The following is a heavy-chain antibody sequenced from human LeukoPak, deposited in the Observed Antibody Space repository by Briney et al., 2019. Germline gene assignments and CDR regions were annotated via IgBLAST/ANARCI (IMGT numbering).Heavy chain of an antibody. CDR2: ISGSGGST. V-gene: IGHV3-23*01. CDR3: AKEDQDIVIVPAAD. D-gene: IGHD2-2*01. Sequence: GGSLRLSCAASGFSFSSYAMSWVRQAPGKGREWVSAISGSGGSTYHADSVKGRFTISRDNSKNTLYLQMNSLRAEDTAVYYCAKEDQDIVIVPAADWGQGTLVTVSS. CDR1: GFSFSSYA. J-gene: IGHJ4*02.